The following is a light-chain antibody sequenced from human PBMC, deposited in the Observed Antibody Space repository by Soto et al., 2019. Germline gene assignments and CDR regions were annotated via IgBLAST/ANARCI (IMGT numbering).Light chain of an antibody. V-gene: IGLV1-47*01. CDR2: RNN. CDR3: AAWDDILSGYHV. Sequence: QSVLTQAPSASGTPGQRVTNSCSGSSSNIGSNYLYWYQQLLGTAPKLLIYRNNQRPSGVPDRFSGSKCGTSASLASSGLRSEDEADYYCAAWDDILSGYHVFATGTKLTVL. J-gene: IGLJ1*01. CDR1: SSNIGSNY.